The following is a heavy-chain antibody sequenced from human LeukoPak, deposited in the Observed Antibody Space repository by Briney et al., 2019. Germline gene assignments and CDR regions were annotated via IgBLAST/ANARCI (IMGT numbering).Heavy chain of an antibody. D-gene: IGHD3-10*01. CDR1: GYTFTGYY. CDR2: INPNSGGT. CDR3: ARDPRPLLWFGELLGYFDY. V-gene: IGHV1-2*02. J-gene: IGHJ4*02. Sequence: ASVKVSCKASGYTFTGYYMHWVRQAPGQGLEWMGWINPNSGGTNYAQKFQGRVTMTRDTSISTAYMELSRLRSDDTAVYYCARDPRPLLWFGELLGYFDYWGQGTLVTVSS.